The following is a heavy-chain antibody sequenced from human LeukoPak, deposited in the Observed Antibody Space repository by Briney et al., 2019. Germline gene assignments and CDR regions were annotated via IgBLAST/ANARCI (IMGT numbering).Heavy chain of an antibody. J-gene: IGHJ3*02. Sequence: PSDTLSLTCAVSGYSISSSNWWGWIRQPPGKGLEWIGYIYYSGSTYYNPSLKSRVTMSVDTSKNQFSLKLSSVTAVDTAVYYCARTYYYDSSGYYFPGAFDIWGQRTMVTVSS. D-gene: IGHD3-22*01. CDR3: ARTYYYDSSGYYFPGAFDI. CDR2: IYYSGST. CDR1: GYSISSSNW. V-gene: IGHV4-28*01.